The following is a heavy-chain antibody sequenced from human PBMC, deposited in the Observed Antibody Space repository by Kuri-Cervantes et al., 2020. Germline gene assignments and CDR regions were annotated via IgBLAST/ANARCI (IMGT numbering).Heavy chain of an antibody. CDR3: TKIGDNYDSSGYYYRHYYYYMDV. V-gene: IGHV3-23*01. J-gene: IGHJ6*03. CDR2: ISGSGGST. Sequence: GESLKISCAASGFTFSSYAMSWVRQAPGKGLEWVSAISGSGGSTYYADSVKGRFTISRDNSKNTLYLQMNSLRAEDTAVYYCTKIGDNYDSSGYYYRHYYYYMDVWGKGTTVTVSS. D-gene: IGHD3-22*01. CDR1: GFTFSSYA.